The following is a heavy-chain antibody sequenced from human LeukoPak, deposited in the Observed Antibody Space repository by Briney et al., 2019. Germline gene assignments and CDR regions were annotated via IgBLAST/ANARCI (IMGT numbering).Heavy chain of an antibody. V-gene: IGHV3-48*01. CDR2: ISSSSSTI. CDR3: SGTYRLRYDDVFDI. Sequence: GGSLRLSCAASGFTFSRYSMNWVRQAPGKGLEWVSYISSSSSTIYYADSVKGRFTISRDNAKNSLYLQMNSLRAEDTAMYYCSGTYRLRYDDVFDIWGKGKMVTV. D-gene: IGHD2-2*01. CDR1: GFTFSRYS. J-gene: IGHJ3*02.